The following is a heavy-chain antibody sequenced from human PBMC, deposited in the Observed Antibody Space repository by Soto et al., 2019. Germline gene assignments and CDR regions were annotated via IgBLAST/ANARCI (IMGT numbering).Heavy chain of an antibody. V-gene: IGHV1-69*01. CDR1: GGTFSSYA. CDR3: ARDRGSGSYQGWGFDY. J-gene: IGHJ4*02. Sequence: QVQLVQSGAEVKKPGSSVKVSCKASGGTFSSYAISWVRQAPGQGIEWMGGIIPIFGTANYAQKFQGRVTITADESTSTAYMELSSLRSEDTAVYYCARDRGSGSYQGWGFDYWGQGTLVTVSS. D-gene: IGHD3-10*01. CDR2: IIPIFGTA.